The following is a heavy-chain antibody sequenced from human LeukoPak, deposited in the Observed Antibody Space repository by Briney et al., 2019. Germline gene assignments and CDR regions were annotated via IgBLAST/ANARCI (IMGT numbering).Heavy chain of an antibody. J-gene: IGHJ3*02. CDR3: ARAPRYYDILTGYSMQDAFDI. D-gene: IGHD3-9*01. V-gene: IGHV3-21*01. CDR1: GFTFSSYS. Sequence: PGGSLRLSCAASGFTFSSYSMNWVRQAPGKGLEWVSSISSSSSYIYYADSVKGRFTISRDNAKNSLYLQMNSLRAEDTAVYYCARAPRYYDILTGYSMQDAFDIWGQGTMVTVSS. CDR2: ISSSSSYI.